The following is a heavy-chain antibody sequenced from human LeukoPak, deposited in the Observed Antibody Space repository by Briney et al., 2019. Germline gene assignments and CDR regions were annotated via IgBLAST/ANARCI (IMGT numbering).Heavy chain of an antibody. Sequence: PGGSLGLSCTASGFAFTDAWMAWVRQAPGKGLEWVANIKQDGSIQYYGDSVKGRFTISRDNARNSLYLQMNSLRAEDTALYYCATSYDSSGCDWGQGTLVTVSS. J-gene: IGHJ4*02. CDR2: IKQDGSIQ. CDR3: ATSYDSSGCD. CDR1: GFAFTDAW. D-gene: IGHD3-22*01. V-gene: IGHV3-7*01.